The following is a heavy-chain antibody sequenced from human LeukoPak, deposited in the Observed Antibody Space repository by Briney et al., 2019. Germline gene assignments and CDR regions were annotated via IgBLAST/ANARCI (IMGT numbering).Heavy chain of an antibody. CDR3: ASGDILP. V-gene: IGHV3-11*01. Sequence: LSLTCTVSGGSIRSYYWSWIRQAPGKGLEWVSYISSSGSTIYYADSVKGRFTISRDNAKNSLYLQMNSLGAEDTAVYYCASGDILPWGQGTLVTVSS. D-gene: IGHD3-9*01. CDR1: GGSIRSYY. CDR2: ISSSGSTI. J-gene: IGHJ5*02.